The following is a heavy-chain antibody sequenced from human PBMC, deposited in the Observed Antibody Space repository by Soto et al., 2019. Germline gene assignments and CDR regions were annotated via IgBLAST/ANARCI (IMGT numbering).Heavy chain of an antibody. CDR3: ANGADRCEPLTAT. J-gene: IGHJ5*02. CDR1: VFTFGIYA. V-gene: IGHV3-23*01. D-gene: IGHD3-16*02. CDR2: ISGSCGST. Sequence: GWSXRLSGSASVFTFGIYAMTVVRQAPGKGRECVSAISGSCGSTYYADSVKGRFTISRDNSKNTLYLQMNSLRAGDTAVYYCANGADRCEPLTATWGEGTWVTVSS.